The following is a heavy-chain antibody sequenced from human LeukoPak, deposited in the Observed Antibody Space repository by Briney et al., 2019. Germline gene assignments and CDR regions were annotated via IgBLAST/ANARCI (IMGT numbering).Heavy chain of an antibody. D-gene: IGHD1-26*01. Sequence: ASETLSLTCTVSGGSISSYYWSWIRQPAGKGLEWIGRIYTSGSTNYNPSLKSRVTMSVDTSKNQFSLKLSSVTAADTAVYYCARETPIVGATELFDYWGQGTLVTVSS. CDR3: ARETPIVGATELFDY. CDR2: IYTSGST. J-gene: IGHJ4*02. CDR1: GGSISSYY. V-gene: IGHV4-4*07.